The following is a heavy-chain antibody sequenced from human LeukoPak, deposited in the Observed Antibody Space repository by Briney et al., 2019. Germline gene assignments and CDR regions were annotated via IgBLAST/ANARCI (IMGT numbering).Heavy chain of an antibody. CDR3: AMMGELSLYFDY. V-gene: IGHV3-30*04. D-gene: IGHD3-16*02. CDR1: GFTFSSYA. Sequence: GRSLRLSCAASGFTFSSYAMHWVRQAPGKGLEWVAVISYDGSNKYYADSVKGRFTISRDNSKNTLYLQMNSLRAEDTAVYYCAMMGELSLYFDYWGQGTLVTVSS. J-gene: IGHJ4*02. CDR2: ISYDGSNK.